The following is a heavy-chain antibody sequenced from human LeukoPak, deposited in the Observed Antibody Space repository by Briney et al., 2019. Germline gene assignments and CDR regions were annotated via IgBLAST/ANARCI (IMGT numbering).Heavy chain of an antibody. CDR1: GFTFSSYW. CDR2: IKQDGSEK. V-gene: IGHV3-7*01. CDR3: AAWEQLGWFDP. J-gene: IGHJ5*02. Sequence: GGSLRLSCAASGFTFSSYWMSSVRQAPGKGLEWVANIKQDGSEKYYVDSVKGRFTISRDNAKNSLYLQMNILRAEDTAVYYCAAWEQLGWFDPWGQGTLVTVSS. D-gene: IGHD1-26*01.